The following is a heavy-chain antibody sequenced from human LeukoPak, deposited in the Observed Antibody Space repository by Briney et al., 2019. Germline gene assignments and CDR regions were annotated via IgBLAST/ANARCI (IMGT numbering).Heavy chain of an antibody. CDR1: GFTFRNYC. Sequence: GGSLRLSCAASGFTFRNYCMTWVRQAPGEGLELMANIKKNRSVKYYVDSVKGRFTTSRDNAKNSLYLQMNSLSADDTAIYYCAGGGEGHKYWGQGTLVTVSS. V-gene: IGHV3-7*01. CDR3: AGGGEGHKY. J-gene: IGHJ4*02. D-gene: IGHD2-21*01. CDR2: IKKNRSVK.